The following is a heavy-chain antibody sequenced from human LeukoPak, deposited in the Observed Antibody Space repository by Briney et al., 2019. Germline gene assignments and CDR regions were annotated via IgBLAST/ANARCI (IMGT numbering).Heavy chain of an antibody. Sequence: SETLSLTCTVSGGSISSYYWSWIRQPPGKGLEWIGYIYYSGSTNYNPSLKSRVTISVDTSKNQFSLKLSSVTAADTAVYYCARSLTIFGVVTYFDYWGQGTLVTVSS. CDR3: ARSLTIFGVVTYFDY. D-gene: IGHD3-3*01. J-gene: IGHJ4*02. CDR1: GGSISSYY. V-gene: IGHV4-59*01. CDR2: IYYSGST.